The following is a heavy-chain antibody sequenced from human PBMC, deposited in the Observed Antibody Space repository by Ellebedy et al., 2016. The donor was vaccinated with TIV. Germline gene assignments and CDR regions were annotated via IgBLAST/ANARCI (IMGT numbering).Heavy chain of an antibody. Sequence: SETLSLXXTVSGGSISSGGYYWSWIRQHPGKGLEWIGYIYYSGSTYYNPSLKSRVTISVDTSKNQFSLKLSSVTAADTAVYYCARRGVVVNYFDYWGQGTLVTVSS. J-gene: IGHJ4*02. V-gene: IGHV4-31*03. CDR3: ARRGVVVNYFDY. CDR1: GGSISSGGYY. CDR2: IYYSGST. D-gene: IGHD3-22*01.